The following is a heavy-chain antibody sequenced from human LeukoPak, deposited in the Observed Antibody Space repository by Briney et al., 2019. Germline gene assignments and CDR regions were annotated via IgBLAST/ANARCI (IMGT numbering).Heavy chain of an antibody. CDR2: NYYSGST. Sequence: TSETLPLTCTVSGGSVSSGSYYWSWIRQPPGKGLEWIGYNYYSGSTNYNPSLKSRVTISVDTSKNQFSLKLSSVTAADTAVYYCARNYDFWSGFAPYNWFDPWGQGTLVTVSS. J-gene: IGHJ5*02. D-gene: IGHD3-3*01. CDR1: GGSVSSGSYY. CDR3: ARNYDFWSGFAPYNWFDP. V-gene: IGHV4-61*01.